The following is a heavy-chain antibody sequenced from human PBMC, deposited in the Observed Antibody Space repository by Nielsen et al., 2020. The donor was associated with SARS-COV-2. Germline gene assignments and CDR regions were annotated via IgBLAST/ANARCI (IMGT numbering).Heavy chain of an antibody. V-gene: IGHV3-33*01. CDR1: GFTFSSYG. J-gene: IGHJ3*02. Sequence: GGSLRLSCAASGFTFSSYGMHWVRQAPGKGLEWVAVIWYDGSNKYYADSVKGRFTISRDNSKNTLYLQMNSLRAEDTAVYYCARDVSRVDDAFDIWGQGTMVTVSS. D-gene: IGHD2-15*01. CDR3: ARDVSRVDDAFDI. CDR2: IWYDGSNK.